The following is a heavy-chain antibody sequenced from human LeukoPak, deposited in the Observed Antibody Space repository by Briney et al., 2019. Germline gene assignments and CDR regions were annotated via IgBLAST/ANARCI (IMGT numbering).Heavy chain of an antibody. J-gene: IGHJ4*02. V-gene: IGHV3-11*01. CDR1: GFTFSDYY. D-gene: IGHD3-3*01. CDR2: ISSSGSTK. CDR3: AKDQEFSDYDFWRGYGNFDY. Sequence: GGSLRLSCAASGFTFSDYYMSWIRQAPGKGLDWISYISSSGSTKYYADSVKGRFTISRDNSKNTLYLQMNSLRAEDTAVYYCAKDQEFSDYDFWRGYGNFDYWGQGTLVTVSS.